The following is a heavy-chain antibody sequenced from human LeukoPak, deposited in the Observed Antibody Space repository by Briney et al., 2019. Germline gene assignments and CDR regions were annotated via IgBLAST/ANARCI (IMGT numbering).Heavy chain of an antibody. Sequence: QSGGSLRLSCAASAFTFTNYGMNWVRQAPGKGLEWVSYISGGGTTIYYADSVKGRFTISRDSATDSLDLQMNSLRAEDTAVYYCAREPVYYYYMDVWGKGTTVTVSS. CDR3: AREPVYYYYMDV. J-gene: IGHJ6*03. V-gene: IGHV3-48*01. CDR1: AFTFTNYG. CDR2: ISGGGTTI.